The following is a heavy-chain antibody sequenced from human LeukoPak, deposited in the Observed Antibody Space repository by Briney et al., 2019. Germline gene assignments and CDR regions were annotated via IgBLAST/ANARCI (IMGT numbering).Heavy chain of an antibody. V-gene: IGHV1-69*01. CDR2: IIPIFGTA. Sequence: VASVTVSFKASGGTFSSYAISWVRQAPGQGLEWMGGIIPIFGTANYAQKFQGRVTITADESTSTAYMELSSLRSEDTAVYYCARESPTDFWSGYYNGNWFDPWGQGTLVTVSS. D-gene: IGHD3-3*01. CDR1: GGTFSSYA. J-gene: IGHJ5*02. CDR3: ARESPTDFWSGYYNGNWFDP.